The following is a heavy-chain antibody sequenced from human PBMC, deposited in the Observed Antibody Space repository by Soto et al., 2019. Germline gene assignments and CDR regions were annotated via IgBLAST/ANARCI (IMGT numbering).Heavy chain of an antibody. CDR1: GYTFANYG. CDR2: ISGHDGKT. Sequence: QVELKQSGAAVKKPGASVKVSCRASGYTFANYGITWVRQAPGQGLQWMGLISGHDGKTKSNKNLQGRITMTTDTSTNTAYLELKNLKSEDTAIYYCARDSAFLFGSTGYFDYWGQGTLVSVSS. J-gene: IGHJ4*02. D-gene: IGHD2-15*01. V-gene: IGHV1-18*04. CDR3: ARDSAFLFGSTGYFDY.